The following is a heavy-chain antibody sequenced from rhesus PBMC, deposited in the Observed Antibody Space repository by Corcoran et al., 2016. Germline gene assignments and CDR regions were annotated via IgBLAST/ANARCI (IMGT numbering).Heavy chain of an antibody. CDR1: GYTFTDYY. V-gene: IGHV1-111*02. D-gene: IGHD1-20*01. CDR2: VDPEDGEA. CDR3: ATGSWNNLLNY. Sequence: EDQLVQSGAEVKKPGASVKISCKASGYTFTDYYLHWVRKAPGKGLEWMGRVDPEDGEAIHDTKLQDRVTITADTSTDTAYMELSSLRAEDTAVYYCATGSWNNLLNYWGQGVLVPVSS. J-gene: IGHJ4*01.